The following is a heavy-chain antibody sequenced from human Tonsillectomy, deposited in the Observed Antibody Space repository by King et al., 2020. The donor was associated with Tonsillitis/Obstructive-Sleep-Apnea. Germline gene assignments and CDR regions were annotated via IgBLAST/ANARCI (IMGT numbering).Heavy chain of an antibody. V-gene: IGHV4-61*01. J-gene: IGHJ4*02. CDR1: GGSVTSGSYY. CDR2: IYYSGST. Sequence: VQLQESGPGLVKPSETLSLTCSVSGGSVTSGSYYWSWIRQPPGKGLEWIGCIYYSGSTNYNPSLKSRVTISIDTSKNQFSLKLSSVTAADTAVYYCARVRGMITFGELVPSFGVLDWGQGTLVTVSS. CDR3: ARVRGMITFGELVPSFGVLD. D-gene: IGHD3-16*01.